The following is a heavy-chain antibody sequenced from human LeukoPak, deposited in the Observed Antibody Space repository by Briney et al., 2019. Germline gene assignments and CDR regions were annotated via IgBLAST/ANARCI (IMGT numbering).Heavy chain of an antibody. CDR1: GYTFTGYY. CDR3: ARDNNTSSLADP. CDR2: ISPSDGTT. V-gene: IGHV1-46*01. J-gene: IGHJ5*02. D-gene: IGHD1-14*01. Sequence: ASVKVSCKASGYTFTGYYMHWVRQAPGQGLEWMGIISPSDGTTNYAQKFQGRVTMTRDTSTSTVYMELSSLTSEDTAVHYCARDNNTSSLADPWGQGTLVTVSS.